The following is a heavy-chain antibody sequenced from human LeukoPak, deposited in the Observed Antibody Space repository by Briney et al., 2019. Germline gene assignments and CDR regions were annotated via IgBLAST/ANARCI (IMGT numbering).Heavy chain of an antibody. CDR3: AKDWGIDFDWLLPDY. D-gene: IGHD3-9*01. V-gene: IGHV1-3*01. CDR2: INAANGNT. Sequence: INAANGNTKYAQKFQGRVTVTRDTSASTAYMELNSLRSEDTAVYYCAKDWGIDFDWLLPDYWGQGTLVTVSS. J-gene: IGHJ4*02.